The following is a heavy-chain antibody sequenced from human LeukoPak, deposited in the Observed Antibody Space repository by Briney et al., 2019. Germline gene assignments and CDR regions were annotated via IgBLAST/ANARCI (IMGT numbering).Heavy chain of an antibody. CDR1: GFTFSSYG. V-gene: IGHV3-30*18. Sequence: PGGSLRLSCAASGFTFSSYGMHWVRQAPGKGLEWVAVISYDGSNKYYADSVKGRFTTSRDNSKNTLYLQMNSLRAEDTAVYYCAKDEWLAYRYNWFDPWGQGTLVTVSS. CDR2: ISYDGSNK. D-gene: IGHD6-19*01. CDR3: AKDEWLAYRYNWFDP. J-gene: IGHJ5*02.